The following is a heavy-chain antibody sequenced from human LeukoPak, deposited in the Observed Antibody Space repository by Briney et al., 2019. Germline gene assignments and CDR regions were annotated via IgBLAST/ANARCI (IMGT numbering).Heavy chain of an antibody. CDR1: GGSLSGYY. D-gene: IGHD6-19*01. CDR2: INHSGST. V-gene: IGHV4-34*01. CDR3: ARTIAVAGTLYCYCGMDV. J-gene: IGHJ6*04. Sequence: PSETLSLTCAVYGGSLSGYYWTWIRQPPGKGLEWIGEINHSGSTNYNPSLKSRVTISVDTSKSQFSLKLSSVTAADTAVYYCARTIAVAGTLYCYCGMDVWGKGTTVTVSS.